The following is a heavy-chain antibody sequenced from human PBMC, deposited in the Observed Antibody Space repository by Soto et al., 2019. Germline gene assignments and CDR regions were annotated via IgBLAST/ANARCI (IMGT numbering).Heavy chain of an antibody. CDR3: ARDRATRYSPGWFDP. J-gene: IGHJ5*02. V-gene: IGHV1-18*01. CDR1: GYTFTSYG. Sequence: QVQLVQSGAEVKKPGASVKVSCKASGYTFTSYGISWVRQAPGQGLEWMGWISAYNGNTNYAQKRQGRGTMTTDTSTSTAYRELRSLRSDDTAVYYCARDRATRYSPGWFDPWGQGTLVTVSS. D-gene: IGHD6-13*01. CDR2: ISAYNGNT.